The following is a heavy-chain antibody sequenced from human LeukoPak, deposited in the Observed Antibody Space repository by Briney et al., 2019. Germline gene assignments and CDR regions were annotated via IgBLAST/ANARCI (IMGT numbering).Heavy chain of an antibody. CDR1: GFTFSSYA. V-gene: IGHV3-64D*09. D-gene: IGHD3-22*01. CDR3: VKDHDYYDSSGYYPLFDY. J-gene: IGHJ4*02. Sequence: GGSLRLSCAASGFTFSSYAMHWVRQAPGKGLEYVSAISSNGGSTYYADSVKGRFTISRDNSKNTLYLQMSSLRAEDTAVYYCVKDHDYYDSSGYYPLFDYWGQGTLVTVSS. CDR2: ISSNGGST.